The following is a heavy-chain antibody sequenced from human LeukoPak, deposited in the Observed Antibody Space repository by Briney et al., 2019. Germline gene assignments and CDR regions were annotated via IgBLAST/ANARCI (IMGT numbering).Heavy chain of an antibody. Sequence: GGSLRLSCAASGFTFSNYWMIWVREAPGQGLEWLASIKQDGSEKQYVGSVRGRFTISRDNAKNVLDLQMNSLTAEDTAVYYCAKDIHCCQSDYWGRGTLVTVSS. J-gene: IGHJ4*02. V-gene: IGHV3-7*01. CDR2: IKQDGSEK. CDR1: GFTFSNYW. D-gene: IGHD2-21*01. CDR3: AKDIHCCQSDY.